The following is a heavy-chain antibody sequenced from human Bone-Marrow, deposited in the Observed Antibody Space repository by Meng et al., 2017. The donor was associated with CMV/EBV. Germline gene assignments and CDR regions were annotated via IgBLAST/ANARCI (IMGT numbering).Heavy chain of an antibody. CDR2: ISTYNGNT. V-gene: IGHV1-18*01. CDR3: TAGIAVVGSGY. CDR1: GYTFINFG. J-gene: IGHJ4*02. Sequence: ASVKVSCKASGYTFINFGFSWVRQVPGQGLQWMGWISTYNGNTNYAQRLQGRVTLTTDTSTSTAYMELRSLRSDDTAVYYCTAGIAVVGSGYWGQGTLVTVSS. D-gene: IGHD6-19*01.